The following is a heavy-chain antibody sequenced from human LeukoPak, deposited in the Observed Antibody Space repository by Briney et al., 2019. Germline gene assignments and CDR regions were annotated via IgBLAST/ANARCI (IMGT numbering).Heavy chain of an antibody. D-gene: IGHD3-22*01. V-gene: IGHV3-15*01. CDR1: GFTFSNAW. Sequence: GGSLRPSCAASGFTFSNAWMSWVRQAPGKGLEWVGRVKSKTDGGTTDYAAPVKGRFTISRDDSKNTLYLQMNSLKTEDTAVYYCITVPMIVPGDNDYWGQGTLVTVSS. CDR3: ITVPMIVPGDNDY. CDR2: VKSKTDGGTT. J-gene: IGHJ4*02.